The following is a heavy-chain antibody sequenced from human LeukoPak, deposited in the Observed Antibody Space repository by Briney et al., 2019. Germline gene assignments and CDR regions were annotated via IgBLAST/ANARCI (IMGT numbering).Heavy chain of an antibody. J-gene: IGHJ6*03. D-gene: IGHD6-6*01. CDR1: GFTFSSYA. CDR3: ARDGQLGPYYYYYMDV. V-gene: IGHV3-30*04. CDR2: ISYDGSNK. Sequence: PGRSLRLSCAASGFTFSSYAMHWVRQAPGKGLEWVAVISYDGSNKYYADSVKGRFTISRDNSKNTLYLQMNSLRAEDTAVYYCARDGQLGPYYYYYMDVWGKGTTVTVSS.